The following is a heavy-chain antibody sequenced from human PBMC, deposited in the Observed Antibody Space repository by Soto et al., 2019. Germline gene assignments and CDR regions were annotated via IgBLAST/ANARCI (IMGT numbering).Heavy chain of an antibody. CDR1: GYTLTELS. D-gene: IGHD2-21*02. CDR3: ATDHVVVTARNYYYYGMDV. V-gene: IGHV1-24*01. CDR2: FDPEDGET. Sequence: ASVKVSCKVSGYTLTELSMHWVRQAPGKGLEWMGGFDPEDGETIYAQKFQGRVTMTEDTSTDTAYMELSSLRSEDTAVYYCATDHVVVTARNYYYYGMDVWGQGTTVTVSS. J-gene: IGHJ6*02.